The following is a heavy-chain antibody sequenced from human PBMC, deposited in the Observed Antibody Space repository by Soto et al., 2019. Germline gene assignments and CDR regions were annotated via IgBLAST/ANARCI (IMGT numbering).Heavy chain of an antibody. CDR2: INHSGST. Sequence: SETLSLTCAVYGGSFSGYYWSWIRQPPGKGLEWIGEINHSGSTNYNPSLKSRVTISVDTSKNQFSLKLSSVTAADTAVYYCARASVAIYAFDIWGQGTMVTVSS. J-gene: IGHJ3*02. CDR1: GGSFSGYY. D-gene: IGHD2-21*01. V-gene: IGHV4-34*01. CDR3: ARASVAIYAFDI.